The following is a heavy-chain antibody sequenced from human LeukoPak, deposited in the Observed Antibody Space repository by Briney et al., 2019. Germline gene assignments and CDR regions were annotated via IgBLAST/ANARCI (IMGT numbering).Heavy chain of an antibody. CDR1: GFTFSSYG. V-gene: IGHV3-30*18. D-gene: IGHD3-22*01. J-gene: IGHJ4*02. CDR2: ISYDGSNK. CDR3: AKGSPYYYDSSGYSY. Sequence: GGSLRLSCAASGFTFSSYGMHWVRQAPGKGLEWVAVISYDGSNKYYADSVKGRFTISRDNSKNTLYLQMNSLRAEDTAVYYCAKGSPYYYDSSGYSYWGQGTLVTVSS.